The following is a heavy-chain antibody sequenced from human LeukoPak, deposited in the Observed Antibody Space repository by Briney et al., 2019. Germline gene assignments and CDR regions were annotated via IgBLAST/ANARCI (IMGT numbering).Heavy chain of an antibody. CDR2: IRYDGSNK. J-gene: IGHJ4*02. CDR3: AVGAAYDYVWGSPFPFDY. V-gene: IGHV3-30*02. D-gene: IGHD3-16*01. CDR1: GFTFSSYG. Sequence: GESLRLSCAASGFTFSSYGMHWVRQAPGKGLEWVTFIRYDGSNKYYADSVKGRFTISRDNSKNTLYLQMNSLRAEDTAVYYCAVGAAYDYVWGSPFPFDYWGQGTLVTVSS.